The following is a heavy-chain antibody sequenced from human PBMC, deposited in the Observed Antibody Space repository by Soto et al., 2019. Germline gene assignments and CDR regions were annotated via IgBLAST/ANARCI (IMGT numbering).Heavy chain of an antibody. Sequence: EVQLLESGGGLVQPGGSLRLSCAASGFTFSSYAMSWVRQAPGKGLEWVSAISGSGGSTYYADSVKGRFTISRDNSKKKLYLQMNRLRAEDTAVYHCERRSSGWYFDYWGQGTLVTVSS. V-gene: IGHV3-23*01. CDR2: ISGSGGST. J-gene: IGHJ4*02. CDR3: ERRSSGWYFDY. CDR1: GFTFSSYA. D-gene: IGHD6-19*01.